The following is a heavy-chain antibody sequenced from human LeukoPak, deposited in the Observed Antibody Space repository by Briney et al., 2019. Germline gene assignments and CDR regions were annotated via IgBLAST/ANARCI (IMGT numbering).Heavy chain of an antibody. CDR2: IWYDGSNK. D-gene: IGHD2-2*01. CDR1: GFTFSSYG. J-gene: IGHJ4*02. CDR3: AREAPFYCSSTSCSYYFDY. V-gene: IGHV3-33*01. Sequence: GGSLRLSCAASGFTFSSYGMHWVRQAPGKGLEWVAVIWYDGSNKYYADSVKGRFTISRDNSKNTLYLQMNSLRAEDTAVYYCAREAPFYCSSTSCSYYFDYWGQRTLVTVSS.